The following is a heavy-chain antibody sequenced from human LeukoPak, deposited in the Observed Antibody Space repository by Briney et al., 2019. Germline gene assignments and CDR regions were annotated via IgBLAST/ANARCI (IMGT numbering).Heavy chain of an antibody. J-gene: IGHJ5*02. CDR1: GGSISSSSYY. V-gene: IGHV4-39*01. CDR2: IYYSGST. Sequence: KPSETLSLTCTASGGSISSSSYYWGWIRQPPGKGLEWIGSIYYSGSTYYNPSLKSRVTISVDTSKNQFSLKLSSVTAADTAVYYCARGPMQDTGFDPWGQGTLVTVSS. D-gene: IGHD2-8*02. CDR3: ARGPMQDTGFDP.